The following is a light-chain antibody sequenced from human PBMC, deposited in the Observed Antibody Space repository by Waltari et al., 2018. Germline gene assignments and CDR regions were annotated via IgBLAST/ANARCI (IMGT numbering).Light chain of an antibody. CDR3: QQDYSYPHT. CDR2: EAS. J-gene: IGKJ2*01. CDR1: QDIIND. Sequence: AVQMTQSPSSLSASLGDRVTITCRASQDIINDLGWFQQKPGKAPKLLIYEASILPSGVPSRFSGSGSGTYFTLTISSLEPDDSATYYCQQDYSYPHTFGQGTKLEI. V-gene: IGKV1-6*01.